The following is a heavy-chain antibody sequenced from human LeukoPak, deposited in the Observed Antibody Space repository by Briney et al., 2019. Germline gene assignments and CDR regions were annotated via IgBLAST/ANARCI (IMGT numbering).Heavy chain of an antibody. J-gene: IGHJ4*02. CDR3: ARDGFGVVVAAMYHFDY. Sequence: GGSLRLSCAASGFTFSSYSMNWVHQAPGKGLEWVSSISSSSSYIYYADSVKGRFAISRDNAKNSLYLQMNSLRAEDTAVYYCARDGFGVVVAAMYHFDYWGQGTLVTVSS. V-gene: IGHV3-21*01. CDR2: ISSSSSYI. D-gene: IGHD2-15*01. CDR1: GFTFSSYS.